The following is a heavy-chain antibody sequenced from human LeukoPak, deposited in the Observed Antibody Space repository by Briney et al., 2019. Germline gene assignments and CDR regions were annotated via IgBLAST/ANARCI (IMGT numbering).Heavy chain of an antibody. Sequence: PSETLSLTCTVSGGSLSSYYWSWIRQPPGKGLEWIGYIYYSGSTNYNPSLKSRVTISVDTSKNQFSLKLSSVTAADTAVYYCAREIREELAAAGTIYFDYWGQGTLVTVSS. CDR2: IYYSGST. V-gene: IGHV4-59*01. CDR1: GGSLSSYY. J-gene: IGHJ4*02. D-gene: IGHD6-13*01. CDR3: AREIREELAAAGTIYFDY.